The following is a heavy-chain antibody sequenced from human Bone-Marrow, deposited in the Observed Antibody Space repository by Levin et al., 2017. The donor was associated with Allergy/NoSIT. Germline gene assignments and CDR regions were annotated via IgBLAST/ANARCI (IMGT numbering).Heavy chain of an antibody. CDR1: GYTFTSYA. J-gene: IGHJ5*02. CDR3: ARVYGIAARRDWFDP. D-gene: IGHD6-6*01. CDR2: INTNTGNP. V-gene: IGHV7-4-1*02. Sequence: GESLKISCKASGYTFTSYAMNWVRQAPGQGLEWMGWINTNTGNPTYAQGFTGRFVFSLDTSVSTAYLQISSLKAEDTAVYYCARVYGIAARRDWFDPWGQGTLVTVSS.